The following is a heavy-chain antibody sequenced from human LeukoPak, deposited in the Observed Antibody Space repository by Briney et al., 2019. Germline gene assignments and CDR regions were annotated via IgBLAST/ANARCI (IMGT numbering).Heavy chain of an antibody. CDR1: GGTFSSYA. Sequence: GASVKVSCKASGGTFSSYAISWVRQAPGQGLEWMGGIIPIFGTANYAQKFQGRVTITTDESTSTAYMELSSLRSEDTAVYYCARGPPVALGAFDIWGQGTMVTVSS. V-gene: IGHV1-69*05. CDR2: IIPIFGTA. D-gene: IGHD7-27*01. J-gene: IGHJ3*02. CDR3: ARGPPVALGAFDI.